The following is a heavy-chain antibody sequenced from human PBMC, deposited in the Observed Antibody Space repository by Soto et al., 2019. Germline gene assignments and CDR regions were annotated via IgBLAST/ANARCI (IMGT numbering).Heavy chain of an antibody. CDR2: IDPSTIYT. J-gene: IGHJ4*02. V-gene: IGHV5-10-1*01. Sequence: GESLKISCKGSWYSFAGYWLTWERQKPGKGLEWRRRIDPSTIYTYYSPSSRGHVTISAIESNTSEFLHWSSLRASDTAMYYCERRIYSSPTGPNVLFCFDSWGQGTQVTVSS. CDR3: ERRIYSSPTGPNVLFCFDS. CDR1: WYSFAGYW. D-gene: IGHD2-21*01.